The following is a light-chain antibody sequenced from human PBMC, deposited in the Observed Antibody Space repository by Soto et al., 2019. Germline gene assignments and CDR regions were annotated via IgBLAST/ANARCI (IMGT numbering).Light chain of an antibody. Sequence: DIQMTQSPSSLSASVGDRVTITCRASQSITTYLNWYRQKPGKAPKLLIYAASSLQSGVPSRFSGSGSETEFTLTISSLQPDDFAIYYCQQYKNYYPTFGQGTKVDIK. CDR2: AAS. V-gene: IGKV1-39*01. CDR1: QSITTY. CDR3: QQYKNYYPT. J-gene: IGKJ1*01.